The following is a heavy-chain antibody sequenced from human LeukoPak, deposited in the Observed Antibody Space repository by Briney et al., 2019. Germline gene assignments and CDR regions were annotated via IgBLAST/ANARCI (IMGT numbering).Heavy chain of an antibody. CDR2: IKDDGSEK. CDR3: ARDPGGEWRRFFDY. Sequence: PGGSLRLSCAASGFTFSSYWMSWVRQAPGKGLEWVANIKDDGSEKRDVDSVKGRFTISRDNAKNSLYLQIHSVRAEDTAIYYCARDPGGEWRRFFDYWGQGTLVTVSS. CDR1: GFTFSSYW. D-gene: IGHD5-12*01. V-gene: IGHV3-7*01. J-gene: IGHJ4*02.